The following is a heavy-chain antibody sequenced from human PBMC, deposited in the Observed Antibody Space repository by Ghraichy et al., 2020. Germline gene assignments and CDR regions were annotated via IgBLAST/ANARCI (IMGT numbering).Heavy chain of an antibody. J-gene: IGHJ4*02. V-gene: IGHV4-59*01. CDR3: ARDGYTYGFDS. Sequence: GSLRLSCTVSGGSIRSYFWSWIRQPPGKGLEWIGYISYSGSTNYNPSLESRVTISADTSKNQFSLILTSVTAADTAVYYCARDGYTYGFDSLGQGTLVTVSS. CDR1: GGSIRSYF. D-gene: IGHD5-18*01. CDR2: ISYSGST.